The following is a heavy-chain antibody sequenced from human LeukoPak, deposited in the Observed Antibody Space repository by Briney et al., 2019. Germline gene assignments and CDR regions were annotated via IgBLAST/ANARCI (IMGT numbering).Heavy chain of an antibody. V-gene: IGHV4-39*07. CDR2: IYYSGST. CDR3: ARTAYGDNLDY. CDR1: GGSISSSSYY. D-gene: IGHD4-23*01. J-gene: IGHJ4*02. Sequence: SETLSLTCPVSGGSISSSSYYWGWIRQTPGMGLEWIGSIYYSGSTYYNPSLKSRVTISLDTSKNQFSLRLSSVTAADTAVYYCARTAYGDNLDYWGQGTLVTVSS.